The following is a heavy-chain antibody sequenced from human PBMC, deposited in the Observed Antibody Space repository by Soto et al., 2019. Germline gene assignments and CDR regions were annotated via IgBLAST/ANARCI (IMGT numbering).Heavy chain of an antibody. D-gene: IGHD3-22*01. J-gene: IGHJ1*01. CDR3: ASGPYDSSGYYFEYFQH. Sequence: KPSETLSLTCAVSGGSISSSNWWSWVRQPPGKGLEWIGEIYHSGSTNYNPSLKSRVTISVDKSKNQFSLKLSSVTAADTAVYYCASGPYDSSGYYFEYFQHWGQGTLVTVSS. V-gene: IGHV4-4*02. CDR2: IYHSGST. CDR1: GGSISSSNW.